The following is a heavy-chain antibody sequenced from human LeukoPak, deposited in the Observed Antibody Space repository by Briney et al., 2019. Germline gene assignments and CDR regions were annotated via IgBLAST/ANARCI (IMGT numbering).Heavy chain of an antibody. V-gene: IGHV5-51*01. CDR1: GYSFTSHW. J-gene: IGHJ5*02. CDR3: ARLRQGSTGWYSWFDP. D-gene: IGHD6-19*01. CDR2: IYPGDSDT. Sequence: GESLKISCKGSGYSFTSHWIGWVRQMPGKGLEWMGIIYPGDSDTRYSPSFQGQVTISADKSITTAYLQWSSLKASDTAMYYCARLRQGSTGWYSWFDPWGQGTLVTVSS.